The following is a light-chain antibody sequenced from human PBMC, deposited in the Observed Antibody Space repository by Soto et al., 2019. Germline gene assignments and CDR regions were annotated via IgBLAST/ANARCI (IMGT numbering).Light chain of an antibody. CDR2: SNN. CDR3: AASDDSLSDVL. Sequence: QSVLTQPPSASATPGQRVTISCSGTISNIGSNTVNSYQQLPGTAPKLLIYSNNQPPSWVPDRFSGSKSATSASLAISGRQSEDEADYYCAASDDSLSDVLFGGGTKLTVL. V-gene: IGLV1-44*01. CDR1: ISNIGSNT. J-gene: IGLJ2*01.